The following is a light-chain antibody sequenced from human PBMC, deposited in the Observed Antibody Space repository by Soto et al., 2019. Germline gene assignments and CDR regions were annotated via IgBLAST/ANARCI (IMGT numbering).Light chain of an antibody. CDR1: SSDVGGYDY. Sequence: QSALTQPASVSGSPGQSITISCTRTSSDVGGYDYVSWYQQHPDKAPKLLIYEVTNRPSGVSARFSGSKAGNTASLTISGLQADDEADYYCSSYTSSSPFVFGTGTKLTVL. CDR2: EVT. J-gene: IGLJ1*01. V-gene: IGLV2-14*01. CDR3: SSYTSSSPFV.